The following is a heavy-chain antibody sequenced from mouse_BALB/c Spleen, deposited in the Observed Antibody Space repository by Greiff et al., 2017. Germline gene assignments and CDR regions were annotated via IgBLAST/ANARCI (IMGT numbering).Heavy chain of an antibody. CDR3: ARRHYCSEGYAMDY. D-gene: IGHD6-1*01. J-gene: IGHJ4*01. CDR2: IDTSDSYT. CDR1: GYTFTDYW. Sequence: QVQLQQPGAELVMPGASVKMSCKASGYTFTDYWMHWVKQRPGQGLEWIGAIDTSDSYTSYKQKFKGKATFTVDESSSTAYMQLSSLTSEDSAVYYYARRHYCSEGYAMDYWGQGTSVTVSS. V-gene: IGHV1-69*01.